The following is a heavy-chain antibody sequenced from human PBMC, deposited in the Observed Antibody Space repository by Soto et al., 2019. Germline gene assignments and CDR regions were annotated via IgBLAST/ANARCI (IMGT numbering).Heavy chain of an antibody. Sequence: ASVKVSCKVSGYTLTELSMHWVRQAPGKGLEWMGGFDPEDGETIYAQKSQGRVTMTEDTSTDTAYMELSSLRSEDTAVYYRATAGRLRYSSGWTGRYYYYGMDVWGQGTTVTVSS. CDR3: ATAGRLRYSSGWTGRYYYYGMDV. CDR2: FDPEDGET. V-gene: IGHV1-24*01. J-gene: IGHJ6*02. D-gene: IGHD6-19*01. CDR1: GYTLTELS.